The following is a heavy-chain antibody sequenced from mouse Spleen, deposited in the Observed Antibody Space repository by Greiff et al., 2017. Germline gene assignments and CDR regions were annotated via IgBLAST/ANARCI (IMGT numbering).Heavy chain of an antibody. J-gene: IGHJ3*01. Sequence: QVQLQQPGAELVKPGASVKLSCKASGYTFTSYWMHWVKQRPGQGLEWIGEINPSNGRTNYNEKFKSKATLTVDKSSSTAYMQLSSLTSEDSAVYYCARKYYGSSSFAYWGQGTLVTVSA. D-gene: IGHD1-1*01. CDR3: ARKYYGSSSFAY. V-gene: IGHV1S81*02. CDR1: GYTFTSYW. CDR2: INPSNGRT.